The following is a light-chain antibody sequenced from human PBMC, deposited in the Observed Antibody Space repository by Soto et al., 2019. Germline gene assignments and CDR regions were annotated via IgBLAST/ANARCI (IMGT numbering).Light chain of an antibody. Sequence: DIQMTQSPSSLSASVGDRVTITCRASQSISSYLNRYQQKPGKAPKLLIYAASSLQSGVPSRFSGSGSGTDFTLTISSLQPEDFATYYWQQCYSTPRTFGQGTKVEIK. CDR3: QQCYSTPRT. J-gene: IGKJ1*01. V-gene: IGKV1-39*01. CDR1: QSISSY. CDR2: AAS.